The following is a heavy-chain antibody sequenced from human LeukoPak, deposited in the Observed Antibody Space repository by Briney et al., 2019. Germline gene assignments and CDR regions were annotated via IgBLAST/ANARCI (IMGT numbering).Heavy chain of an antibody. J-gene: IGHJ4*02. CDR2: MNPNSGNT. CDR3: ASQSIAAAQTDDY. CDR1: GSTFTIYD. D-gene: IGHD6-13*01. V-gene: IGHV1-8*01. Sequence: ASVNLSCKSSGSTFTIYDNNWVRHATGQGLEWMGWMNPNSGNTGYAQKFQGRVTMTRNTYISTAHMKLSSLRSEDTAVYYGASQSIAAAQTDDYWGQGTLVTVSS.